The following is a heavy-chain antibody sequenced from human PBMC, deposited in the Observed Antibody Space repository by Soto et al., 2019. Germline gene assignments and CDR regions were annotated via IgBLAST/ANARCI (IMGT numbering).Heavy chain of an antibody. CDR3: ARKVSSSGTGHYYYGMDV. D-gene: IGHD6-13*01. CDR1: GGSISSSSYY. Sequence: SETLSLTCTVSGGSISSSSYYWGWIRQPPGKGLEWIGSIYYSGSTYYNPSLKSRVTISVDTSKNQFSLKLSSVTAADTAVYYCARKVSSSGTGHYYYGMDVWGQGTTVTAP. J-gene: IGHJ6*02. CDR2: IYYSGST. V-gene: IGHV4-39*01.